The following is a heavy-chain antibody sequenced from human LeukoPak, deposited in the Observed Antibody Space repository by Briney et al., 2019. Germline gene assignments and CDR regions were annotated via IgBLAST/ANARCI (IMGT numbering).Heavy chain of an antibody. Sequence: GGSLRLSCAASGFTFSSNAMSWVRQAPGKGLECVSSISGSSADTYYADSVTGRFTISRDNAKNSLFLQMNSLRAEDTAVYYCASGSSTSRMLGYWGQGTLVTVSS. CDR3: ASGSSTSRMLGY. D-gene: IGHD2-2*01. V-gene: IGHV3-23*01. J-gene: IGHJ4*02. CDR1: GFTFSSNA. CDR2: ISGSSADT.